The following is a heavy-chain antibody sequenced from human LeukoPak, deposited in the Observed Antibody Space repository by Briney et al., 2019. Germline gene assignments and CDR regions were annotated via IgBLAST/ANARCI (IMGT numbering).Heavy chain of an antibody. CDR1: GGSVSNGNFY. Sequence: SETLSLTCTVSGGSVSNGNFYWSWLRQPPGKPLEWIGYVYYTGSAYYNPSLEGRVTISVDTSENQFSVRLSSVTAADTAMYYCARSQNYYGSGDYWSQGTLVTVSS. D-gene: IGHD3-10*01. CDR2: VYYTGSA. J-gene: IGHJ4*02. CDR3: ARSQNYYGSGDY. V-gene: IGHV4-61*01.